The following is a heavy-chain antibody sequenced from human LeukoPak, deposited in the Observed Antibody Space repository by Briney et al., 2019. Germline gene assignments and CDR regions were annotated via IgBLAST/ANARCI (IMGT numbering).Heavy chain of an antibody. CDR1: GFTSSSYW. D-gene: IGHD3-10*01. Sequence: GGSLRLSCAASGFTSSSYWMDWVRQVPGKGLVWVSRISGDGTARNYAGSVKGRFTISRDDAKNTVDLQMNSLRGEDTAVYYCVRGRGSYGWFDPWGQGTLVTVSS. CDR3: VRGRGSYGWFDP. CDR2: ISGDGTAR. V-gene: IGHV3-74*01. J-gene: IGHJ5*02.